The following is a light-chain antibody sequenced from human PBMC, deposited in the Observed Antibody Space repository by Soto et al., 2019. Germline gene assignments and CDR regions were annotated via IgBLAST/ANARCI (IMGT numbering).Light chain of an antibody. V-gene: IGKV3-15*01. Sequence: EIVMTQSPATLSVSPGERATLSCRASQSVSSNLAWYQQKPGQAPRLLIYGASTRATGIPARFSGSGSGTDFTLTISSLQPDDFATYYCQQYNGHSTWTFGQGTKVDIK. CDR1: QSVSSN. J-gene: IGKJ1*01. CDR2: GAS. CDR3: QQYNGHSTWT.